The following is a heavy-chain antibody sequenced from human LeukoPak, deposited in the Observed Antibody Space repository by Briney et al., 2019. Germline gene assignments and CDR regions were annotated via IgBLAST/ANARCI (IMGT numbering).Heavy chain of an antibody. J-gene: IGHJ4*02. Sequence: SETLSLTCAVYGGSFSDYYWSWVRQPPGKGLEWIGEINHSGSTNYNPSLKSRVTISVDTSKNQFSLKLSSVTAADTAVYYCARLRYSSSPDYWGQGTLVTVSS. V-gene: IGHV4-34*01. D-gene: IGHD6-6*01. CDR3: ARLRYSSSPDY. CDR2: INHSGST. CDR1: GGSFSDYY.